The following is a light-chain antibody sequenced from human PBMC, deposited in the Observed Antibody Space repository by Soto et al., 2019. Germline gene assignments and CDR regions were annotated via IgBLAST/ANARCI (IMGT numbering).Light chain of an antibody. CDR3: QQYNSYRGT. J-gene: IGKJ1*01. CDR2: DAS. CDR1: QSISSW. Sequence: DIQMTQSPSTLSASVGDRVTITCRASQSISSWLAWYQQKPGKAPKLLIYDASSLEGGVPSRFSGSGSGTEFTLTLSSLQPDDVAAYYCQQYNSYRGTFGQGTKMEIK. V-gene: IGKV1-5*01.